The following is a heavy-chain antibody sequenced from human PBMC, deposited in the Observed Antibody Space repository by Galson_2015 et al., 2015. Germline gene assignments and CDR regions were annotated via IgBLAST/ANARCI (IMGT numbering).Heavy chain of an antibody. CDR3: ARDGGYCSGGSCYRGGFDY. V-gene: IGHV3-23*01. CDR2: ISGSGGST. CDR1: GFTFSSYA. Sequence: SLRLSCAASGFTFSSYAMSWVRQAPGKGLEWVSAISGSGGSTYYADSVKGRFTISRDNSKNTLYLQMNGLRDEDTAVYYCARDGGYCSGGSCYRGGFDYWGQGTLVTVSS. J-gene: IGHJ4*02. D-gene: IGHD2-15*01.